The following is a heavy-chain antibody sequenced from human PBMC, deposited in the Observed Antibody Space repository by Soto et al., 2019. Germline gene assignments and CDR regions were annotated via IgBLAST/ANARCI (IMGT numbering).Heavy chain of an antibody. V-gene: IGHV1-69*13. CDR1: GGTFSSYA. CDR2: IIPIFGTA. J-gene: IGHJ6*02. CDR3: ASKRQYDFWSDPNRNYYGMDV. D-gene: IGHD3-3*01. Sequence: SVKVSCKASGGTFSSYAISWVRQAPGQGLEWMGGIIPIFGTANYAQKFQGRVTITADESTSTAYMELSSLRSEDTAVYYCASKRQYDFWSDPNRNYYGMDVWGQGTTVTVSS.